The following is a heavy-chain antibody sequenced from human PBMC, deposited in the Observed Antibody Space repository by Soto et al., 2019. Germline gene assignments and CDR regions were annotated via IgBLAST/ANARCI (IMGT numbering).Heavy chain of an antibody. CDR2: IYYNGSP. CDR1: GGSISSYY. V-gene: IGHV4-59*01. J-gene: IGHJ4*02. D-gene: IGHD1-1*01. Sequence: PSETLSLTCTVSGGSISSYYWSWIRQPPGKGLESIGYIYYNGSPNYNPSLKSRVTISVDTSKNQFSLKLSSVTAADTAVYYCARVSSHWKIDYWGQGTLVTVSS. CDR3: ARVSSHWKIDY.